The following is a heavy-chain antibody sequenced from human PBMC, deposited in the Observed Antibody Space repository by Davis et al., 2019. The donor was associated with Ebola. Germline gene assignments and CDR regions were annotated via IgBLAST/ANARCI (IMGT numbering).Heavy chain of an antibody. CDR1: GYTFTSYY. CDR3: ARRRDYDAFDI. CDR2: INPSGGST. D-gene: IGHD2-21*01. V-gene: IGHV1-46*01. J-gene: IGHJ3*02. Sequence: AASVKVSCKASGYTFTSYYMHWVRQAPGQGLEWMGIINPSGGSTSYAQKFQGRVTMTTDTSTSTAYMELRSLRSDDTAVYYCARRRDYDAFDIWGQGTMVTVSS.